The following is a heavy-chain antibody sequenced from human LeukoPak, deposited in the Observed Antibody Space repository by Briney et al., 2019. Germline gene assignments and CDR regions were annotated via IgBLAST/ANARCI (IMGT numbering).Heavy chain of an antibody. V-gene: IGHV1-3*01. D-gene: IGHD3-16*01. CDR1: GYTFTSYA. Sequence: ASVKVSCKASGYTFTSYATHWVRQAPGQRLEWMGWINAGNGNTKYSQKFQGRVTMTEDTSTDTAYMELSSLRSEDTAVYYCATAPGGARGYWYFDLWGRGTLVTVSS. CDR3: ATAPGGARGYWYFDL. CDR2: INAGNGNT. J-gene: IGHJ2*01.